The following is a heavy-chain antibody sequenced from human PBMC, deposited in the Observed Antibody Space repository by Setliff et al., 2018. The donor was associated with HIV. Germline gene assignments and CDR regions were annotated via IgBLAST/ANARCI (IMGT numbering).Heavy chain of an antibody. CDR2: VHHSGST. Sequence: SETLSLTCTVSGGSMNTYYWSWIRQPPGKGLEWIGFVHHSGSTKYNPSLQSRLSMSVDPSKTEFSLRLSSVTAADTAVYYCARETPDQRRNMVRGRLEEVFYSYMDVWGTGTTVTVSS. V-gene: IGHV4-59*01. J-gene: IGHJ6*03. D-gene: IGHD3-10*01. CDR3: ARETPDQRRNMVRGRLEEVFYSYMDV. CDR1: GGSMNTYY.